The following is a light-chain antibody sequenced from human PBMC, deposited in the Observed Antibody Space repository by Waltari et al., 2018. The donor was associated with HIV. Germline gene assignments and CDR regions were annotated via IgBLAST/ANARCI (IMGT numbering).Light chain of an antibody. Sequence: DIQMTQSPSYVSASLGQTVTISCRANQSIGDLLAWYQQSPGGAPRLLFDSASRREIGVPANVFVFVSETDFTLTITGLQSDDFATYYCQQASSCPHTFGWVTKV. CDR1: QSIGDL. CDR3: QQASSCPHT. J-gene: IGKJ4*01. CDR2: SAS. V-gene: IGKV1-12*01.